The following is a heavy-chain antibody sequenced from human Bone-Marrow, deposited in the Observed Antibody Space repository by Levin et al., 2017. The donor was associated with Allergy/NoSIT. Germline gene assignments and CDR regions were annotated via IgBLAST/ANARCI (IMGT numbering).Heavy chain of an antibody. J-gene: IGHJ2*01. Sequence: SETLSLTCAVSGASISSGDYYWSWIRQPPGKGLEWIWYIHHRGTTDYHPSLKSRLTISVDTSKNPFSLKLNSVTAADLAVYYCGRVNGADYNILTGYYSSTWYFDLWGRCTLVTVSS. CDR3: GRVNGADYNILTGYYSSTWYFDL. CDR1: GASISSGDYY. CDR2: IHHRGTT. D-gene: IGHD3-9*01. V-gene: IGHV4-30-4*01.